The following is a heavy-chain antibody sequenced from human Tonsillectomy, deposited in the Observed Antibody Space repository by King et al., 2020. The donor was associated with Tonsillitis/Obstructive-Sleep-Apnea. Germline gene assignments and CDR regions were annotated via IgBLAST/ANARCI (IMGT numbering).Heavy chain of an antibody. CDR1: GFTVSSNY. CDR2: IYSGGSK. V-gene: IGHV3-53*01. Sequence: VQLVESGGGLIQPGGSLRLSCAASGFTVSSNYMRWVRQAPGKGLEWGSVIYSGGSKYYADSVKGRFTISRDNSKNTLYLQMNSLRAEDTAVYYCSSSRAAAGTTRPYYFDYWGQGTLVTVSS. J-gene: IGHJ4*02. D-gene: IGHD6-13*01. CDR3: SSSRAAAGTTRPYYFDY.